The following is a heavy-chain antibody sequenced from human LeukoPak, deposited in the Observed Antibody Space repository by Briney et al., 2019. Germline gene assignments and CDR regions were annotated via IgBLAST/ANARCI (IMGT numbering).Heavy chain of an antibody. V-gene: IGHV1-24*01. Sequence: ASVKVSCKVSGYTLTELFMHWVRQAPGKGLEWMGGFDPEDGETIYAQKFQGRVTMTEDTSTDTAYMELSSLRSEDTAVYYCATLYSSSWYSPFDYWGQGTLVTVSS. CDR1: GYTLTELF. CDR3: ATLYSSSWYSPFDY. D-gene: IGHD6-13*01. CDR2: FDPEDGET. J-gene: IGHJ4*02.